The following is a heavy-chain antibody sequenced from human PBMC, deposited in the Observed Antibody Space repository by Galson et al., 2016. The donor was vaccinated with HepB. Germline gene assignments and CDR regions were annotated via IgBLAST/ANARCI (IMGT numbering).Heavy chain of an antibody. Sequence: SLRLSCAASGFTFSLFAIHWVRQAPGKGLEWVAVISYDGSIKYYVDSVKGRFTISRDNSKNTLYLQMNSLRAEDTAVYYCAKDFTMIVVPYYYYGMDVWGQGTTVTVSS. CDR3: AKDFTMIVVPYYYYGMDV. CDR1: GFTFSLFA. CDR2: ISYDGSIK. J-gene: IGHJ6*02. D-gene: IGHD3-22*01. V-gene: IGHV3-30*04.